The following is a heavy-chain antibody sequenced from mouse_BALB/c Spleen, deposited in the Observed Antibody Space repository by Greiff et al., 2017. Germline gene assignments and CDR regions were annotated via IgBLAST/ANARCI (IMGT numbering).Heavy chain of an antibody. J-gene: IGHJ1*01. D-gene: IGHD4-1*01. Sequence: QVQLQQSGPELVRPGVSVKISCKGSSYTFTDYAMHWVKQSHAKSLEWIGVISTYYGNTNYNQKFKGKATMTVDKSSSTAYMELARLTSEDSAVYYCALNWDVTHWYFDVWGAGTTVTVSS. CDR2: ISTYYGNT. CDR1: SYTFTDYA. CDR3: ALNWDVTHWYFDV. V-gene: IGHV1-67*01.